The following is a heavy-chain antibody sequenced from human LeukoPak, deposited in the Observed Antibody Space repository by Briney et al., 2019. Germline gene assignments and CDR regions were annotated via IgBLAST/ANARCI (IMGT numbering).Heavy chain of an antibody. V-gene: IGHV3-21*04. J-gene: IGHJ3*02. Sequence: GGSLRLSCAASGFTFSSYSMNWVRQAPGKGLEWVSSISSSTSYKYYADSVKGRFTISRDNAKNSLYLQMNSLRAEDTALYYCAKDADSGSYPDAFDIWGQGTMVTVSS. CDR2: ISSSTSYK. CDR3: AKDADSGSYPDAFDI. CDR1: GFTFSSYS. D-gene: IGHD1-26*01.